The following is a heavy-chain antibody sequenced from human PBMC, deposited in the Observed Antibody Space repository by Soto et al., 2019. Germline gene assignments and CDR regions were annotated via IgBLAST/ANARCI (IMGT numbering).Heavy chain of an antibody. CDR3: AKEVWSGPMDV. Sequence: QVQLVESGGGVVQPGRSLRLSCAASGFTFSSYGMHWVRQAPGKGLEWVAVISYDGSNKYYADSVKGRLTISTDNSKNTLYLQMNSLRAEDTAVYYCAKEVWSGPMDVWGQGTTVTVSS. D-gene: IGHD3-3*01. V-gene: IGHV3-30*18. CDR1: GFTFSSYG. CDR2: ISYDGSNK. J-gene: IGHJ6*02.